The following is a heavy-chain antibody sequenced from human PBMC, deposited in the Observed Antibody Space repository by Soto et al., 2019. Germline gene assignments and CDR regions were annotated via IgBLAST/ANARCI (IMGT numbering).Heavy chain of an antibody. Sequence: SETLSLTCTVSGGSISSSSYYWGWIRQPPGKGLEWIGSIYYSGSTYYNPSLKSRVTISLDTSKNQFSLKLSSVTAADTAVYYCVRVQTSESWFHPSGPAPLVTVS. V-gene: IGHV4-39*07. CDR3: VRVQTSESWFHP. J-gene: IGHJ5*02. CDR1: GGSISSSSYY. CDR2: IYYSGST.